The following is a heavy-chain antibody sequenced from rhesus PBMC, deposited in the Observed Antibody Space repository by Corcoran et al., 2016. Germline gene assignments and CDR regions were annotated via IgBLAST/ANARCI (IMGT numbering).Heavy chain of an antibody. V-gene: IGHV3S5*01. CDR3: AKVGSLDV. CDR1: GFTFSSYD. CDR2: INSGGGST. J-gene: IGHJ5-2*02. Sequence: EVQLVETGGGLVQPGGSLKLSCAASGFTFSSYDMSWVRPAPGKGVGWVSAINSGGGSTYYGDSVKGRFTISRDNSKNTLSLQMNSLRAEDTAVYYCAKVGSLDVWGRGVLVTVSS.